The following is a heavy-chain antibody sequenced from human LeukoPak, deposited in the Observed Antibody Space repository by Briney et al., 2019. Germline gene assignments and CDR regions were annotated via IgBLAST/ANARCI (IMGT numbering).Heavy chain of an antibody. V-gene: IGHV1-18*01. J-gene: IGHJ4*02. CDR2: ISAYNGNT. Sequence: GASVKVSCKASGYTFTSYGISWVRQAPGQGLEWMGWISAYNGNTNYAQKLQGRVTMTTDTSTSTAYMELRSLRSDDTAVYYCAGDGRDPYYYDSSGYYYAANWGQGTLVTVSS. CDR1: GYTFTSYG. CDR3: AGDGRDPYYYDSSGYYYAAN. D-gene: IGHD3-22*01.